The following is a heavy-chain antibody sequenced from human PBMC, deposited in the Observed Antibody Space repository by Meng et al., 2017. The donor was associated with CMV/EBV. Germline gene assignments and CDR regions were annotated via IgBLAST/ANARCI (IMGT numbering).Heavy chain of an antibody. D-gene: IGHD6-13*01. CDR1: GGPISSYY. CDR3: ARGAGYSSSWYPYYYGMDV. CDR2: IYYSGST. Sequence: SETLSLTCTVSGGPISSYYWGWIRQPPGKGLEWIGYIYYSGSTNYNPSLKSRVTISVDTSKNQFSLRLSSVTAADTAVYYCARGAGYSSSWYPYYYGMDVWGQGTTVTVSS. J-gene: IGHJ6*02. V-gene: IGHV4-59*01.